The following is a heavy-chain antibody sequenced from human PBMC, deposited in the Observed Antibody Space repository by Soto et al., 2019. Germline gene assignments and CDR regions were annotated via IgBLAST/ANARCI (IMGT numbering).Heavy chain of an antibody. D-gene: IGHD5-12*01. CDR3: ASHEYGGYGYFDS. J-gene: IGHJ4*02. CDR1: GGSISNYY. V-gene: IGHV4-59*08. CDR2: IYYSGGT. Sequence: QVQLQESGPGLVKPSETLSLTCTVSGGSISNYYWSWIRQPPGKGLEWIGLIYYSGGTNYNPSLTGRVPIPLNTSKNQFSPQLSPVTAAHTALYYCASHEYGGYGYFDSWGQGTLVTVSS.